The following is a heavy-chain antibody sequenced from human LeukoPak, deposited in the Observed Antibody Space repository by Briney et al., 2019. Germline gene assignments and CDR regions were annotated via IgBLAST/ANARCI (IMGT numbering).Heavy chain of an antibody. CDR1: GYTFSSYW. Sequence: KSGESLKISCKGSGYTFSSYWIGWVRRMPGKGLEWMGIIYPGDSDTRYSPSLQGQVTISVDTSIGTAYLQWSSLKASDTAIYYCARQNDFRLDYWGQGTLVTVSS. J-gene: IGHJ4*02. V-gene: IGHV5-51*01. D-gene: IGHD3-3*01. CDR3: ARQNDFRLDY. CDR2: IYPGDSDT.